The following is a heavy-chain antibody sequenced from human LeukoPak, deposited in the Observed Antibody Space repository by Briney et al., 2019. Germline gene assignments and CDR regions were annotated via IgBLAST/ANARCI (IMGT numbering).Heavy chain of an antibody. CDR1: GSTFPSSW. D-gene: IGHD3-22*01. CDR2: IYPGDSDT. CDR3: ARLYYDSSGYYFDY. V-gene: IGHV5-51*01. J-gene: IGHJ4*02. Sequence: GGSLKSSCKGPGSTFPSSWIAWGRRLPGKGLEWMGIIYPGDSDTRYSPSFQGQVTIPADKSISTAYLQWSSLKASDTAMYYCARLYYDSSGYYFDYWGQGTLVTVSS.